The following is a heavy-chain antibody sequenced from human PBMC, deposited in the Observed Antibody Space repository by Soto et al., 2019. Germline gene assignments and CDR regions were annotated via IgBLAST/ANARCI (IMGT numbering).Heavy chain of an antibody. V-gene: IGHV4-30-4*01. Sequence: ASETLSLTCTVSGGSISSGDYYWSWIRQPPGKGLEWIGYIYYSGSTYYNPSLKSRVTISVDTSKNQSSLKLSSVTAADTAVYYCARVPDYYDSSGYYSKWFDPWGHVTPVPVSP. CDR3: ARVPDYYDSSGYYSKWFDP. CDR1: GGSISSGDYY. CDR2: IYYSGST. D-gene: IGHD3-22*01. J-gene: IGHJ5*02.